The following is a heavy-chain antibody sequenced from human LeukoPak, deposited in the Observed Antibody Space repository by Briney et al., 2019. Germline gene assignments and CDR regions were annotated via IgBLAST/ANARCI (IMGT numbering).Heavy chain of an antibody. J-gene: IGHJ3*02. CDR2: ISRSSTTI. CDR1: GFTFSSYS. V-gene: IGHV3-48*02. D-gene: IGHD3-22*01. Sequence: GGSLRLSCAASGFTFSSYSMNWVRQAPGKGLEWVSYISRSSTTIYYADSVKGRFTISRDNAKNSLYLQMNSLRDEDTALYYCARLDSSGYYQDAFDIWGQGTMVTVFS. CDR3: ARLDSSGYYQDAFDI.